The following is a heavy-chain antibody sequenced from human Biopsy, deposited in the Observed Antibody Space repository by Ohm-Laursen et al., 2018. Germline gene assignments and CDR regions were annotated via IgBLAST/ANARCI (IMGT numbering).Heavy chain of an antibody. V-gene: IGHV4-59*07. D-gene: IGHD2/OR15-2a*01. J-gene: IGHJ6*02. CDR3: ARATNSTGWPYYYFYGMDV. CDR1: GGSMSSYY. CDR2: IYNSGST. Sequence: SDTLSLTCTVSGGSMSSYYWTWIRQPPGKGLEWIGYIYNSGSTKYNPSLKSRVTISVDMSKSQLSLKLTSVTTADTAVYYCARATNSTGWPYYYFYGMDVWGQGTTVTVSS.